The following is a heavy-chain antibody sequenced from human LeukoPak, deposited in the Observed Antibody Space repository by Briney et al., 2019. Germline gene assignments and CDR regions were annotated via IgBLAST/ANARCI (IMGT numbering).Heavy chain of an antibody. D-gene: IGHD2-15*01. CDR3: ARDHVIVAADSDY. CDR1: GYTFASYG. V-gene: IGHV1-18*01. J-gene: IGHJ4*02. Sequence: GASVKVSCKASGYTFASYGISWVRQAPGQGGEWMGWISSDNGNTNYAQKFHGRVTLTTDTSTRTAYMELRSLRSGDTAVYYCARDHVIVAADSDYWGQGTLVTVSS. CDR2: ISSDNGNT.